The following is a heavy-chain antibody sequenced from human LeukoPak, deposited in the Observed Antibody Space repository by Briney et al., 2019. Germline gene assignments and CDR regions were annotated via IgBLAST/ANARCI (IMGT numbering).Heavy chain of an antibody. CDR1: GGTFSSYA. CDR3: ARLGIAAAGPDYYYYYGMDV. CDR2: IIPILGIA. Sequence: SVKVSCKASGGTFSSYAISWVRQAPGQGLEWMGRIIPILGIANYAQKFQGRVTITADKSTSTAYMELSSLRSEDTAVYYCARLGIAAAGPDYYYYYGMDVWGQGTTVTVSS. V-gene: IGHV1-69*04. J-gene: IGHJ6*02. D-gene: IGHD6-13*01.